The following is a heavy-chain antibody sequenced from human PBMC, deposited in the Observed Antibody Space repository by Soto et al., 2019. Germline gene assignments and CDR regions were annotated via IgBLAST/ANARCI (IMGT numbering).Heavy chain of an antibody. CDR3: TNVNSDEVGGENDS. CDR1: GFTFSSYA. CDR2: ISSRVGSP. Sequence: EVQLLESGGGLVKPGGSLKLSCAASGFTFSSYAISWVRHAPGQGLEWVSGISSRVGSPYYADSVKDRFTISRDNSNKLLYLQKHTIRAEDRVVYYYTNVNSDEVGGENDSWGRGTLVTGSS. D-gene: IGHD1-1*01. J-gene: IGHJ4*02. V-gene: IGHV3-23*01.